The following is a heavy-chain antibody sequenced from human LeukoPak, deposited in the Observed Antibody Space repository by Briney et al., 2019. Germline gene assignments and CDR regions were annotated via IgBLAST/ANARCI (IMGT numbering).Heavy chain of an antibody. Sequence: GGSLRLSCAASGFTFDHYAMHWVRQAPGKGLEWVSLITGDGSSTYYADSVKGRFTISRDNSKNPLYLQMSSLRTEDIALYYCAKDMGDYYGSGSYPLFHYWGQGTLVTVSS. CDR3: AKDMGDYYGSGSYPLFHY. CDR2: ITGDGSST. D-gene: IGHD3-10*01. J-gene: IGHJ4*02. CDR1: GFTFDHYA. V-gene: IGHV3-43*02.